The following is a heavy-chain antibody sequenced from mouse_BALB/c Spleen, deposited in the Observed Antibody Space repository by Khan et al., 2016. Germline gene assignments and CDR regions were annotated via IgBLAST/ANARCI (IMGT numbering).Heavy chain of an antibody. D-gene: IGHD2-2*01. J-gene: IGHJ3*01. CDR1: GFDFSGYW. CDR2: INPDSSTI. CDR3: ARRGGYFAY. Sequence: EVKLLESGGGLVQPGGSLKLSCAASGFDFSGYWMSWVRRAPGKGLEWIGEINPDSSTINYTPYLKDKFIISRDNAKNTLYLQMREVISEDPACDYWARRGGYFAYWGRGTLVTVSA. V-gene: IGHV4-1*02.